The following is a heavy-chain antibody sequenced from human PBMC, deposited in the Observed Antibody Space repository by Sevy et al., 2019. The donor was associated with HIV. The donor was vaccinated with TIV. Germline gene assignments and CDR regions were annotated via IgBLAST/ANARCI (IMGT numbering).Heavy chain of an antibody. J-gene: IGHJ4*02. CDR2: ISYDGSNK. CDR3: ARDRGAYDSSGYDY. D-gene: IGHD3-22*01. Sequence: GGSLRLSCAASGFTFSSYAMHWVRQAPGKGLEWVAVISYDGSNKYYADSVKGRFTISRANSKNTLYLQMNSLRAEDTAVYYCARDRGAYDSSGYDYWGQGTLVTVSS. CDR1: GFTFSSYA. V-gene: IGHV3-30-3*01.